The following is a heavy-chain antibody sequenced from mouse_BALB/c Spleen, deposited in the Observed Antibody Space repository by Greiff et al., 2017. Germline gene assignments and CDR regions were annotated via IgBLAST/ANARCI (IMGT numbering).Heavy chain of an antibody. CDR2: INSNGGST. Sequence: EVKLMESGGGLVQPGGSLKLSCAASGFTFSSYGMSWVRQTPDKRLELVATINSNGGSTYYPDSVKGRFTISRDNAKNTLYLQMSSLKSEDTAMYYCARVPPYAMDYWGQGTSVTVSS. CDR3: ARVPPYAMDY. J-gene: IGHJ4*01. V-gene: IGHV5-6-3*01. CDR1: GFTFSSYG.